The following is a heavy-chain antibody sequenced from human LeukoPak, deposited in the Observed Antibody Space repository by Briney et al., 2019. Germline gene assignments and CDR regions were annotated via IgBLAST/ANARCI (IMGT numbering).Heavy chain of an antibody. V-gene: IGHV4-34*01. Sequence: PSETLSLTCAVYGGSFSGYYWSWIRQPPGKGLEWIGEINHSGSTNYNPSLKSRVTISVDTSKNQFSLKLSSVTAADMAVYYCARGRGVRGVIIDYWGQGTLVTVSS. CDR2: INHSGST. J-gene: IGHJ4*02. D-gene: IGHD3-10*01. CDR3: ARGRGVRGVIIDY. CDR1: GGSFSGYY.